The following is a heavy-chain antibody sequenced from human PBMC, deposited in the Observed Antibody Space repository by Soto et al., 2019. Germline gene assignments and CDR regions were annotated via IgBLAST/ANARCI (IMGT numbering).Heavy chain of an antibody. CDR1: GYTFTSYG. CDR2: IDTYNGKT. J-gene: IGHJ6*02. CDR3: ARGITFGGVLNGMDV. Sequence: QVQLVQSGVEVKKPGASVKVSCKASGYTFTSYGITWVRQAPGQGLEWMGWIDTYNGKTYYAQNLQGRVTMTTDTSTSTAYMELRSLRSDDTAVYYCARGITFGGVLNGMDVWGQVTTVTVSS. V-gene: IGHV1-18*01. D-gene: IGHD3-16*01.